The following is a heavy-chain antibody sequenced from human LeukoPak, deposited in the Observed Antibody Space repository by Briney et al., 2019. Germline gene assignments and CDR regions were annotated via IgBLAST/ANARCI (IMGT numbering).Heavy chain of an antibody. CDR2: IGSSGSTI. D-gene: IGHD2-2*01. J-gene: IGHJ4*02. V-gene: IGHV3-48*03. Sequence: GGSLRLSCAASGFTFSSYEMNWVRQAPGKGLEWISYIGSSGSTIYYADSVKGRFTISRDNAKNSLYLQMNSLRAEDTAVYYCAREVRYQLLLLGNYFDHWGPGTLVTVSS. CDR3: AREVRYQLLLLGNYFDH. CDR1: GFTFSSYE.